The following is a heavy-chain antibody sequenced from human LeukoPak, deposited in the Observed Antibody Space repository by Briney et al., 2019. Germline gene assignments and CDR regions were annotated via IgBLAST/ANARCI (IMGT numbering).Heavy chain of an antibody. Sequence: SETLSLTCTVSGGSINNYYWRWIRQPPGEGLEWLGYIYYRGRNNYNPSLKSRVTFSVDTSKNRFYLKLNSVTAADTAVYYCARGGDYGDLRYFDYWGLGTLVTVSS. CDR2: IYYRGRN. CDR1: GGSINNYY. V-gene: IGHV4-59*01. CDR3: ARGGDYGDLRYFDY. D-gene: IGHD4-17*01. J-gene: IGHJ4*02.